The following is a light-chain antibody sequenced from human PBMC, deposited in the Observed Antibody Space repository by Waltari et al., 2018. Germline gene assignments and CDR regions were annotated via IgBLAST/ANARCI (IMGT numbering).Light chain of an antibody. V-gene: IGKV1-39*01. CDR1: QAINTY. Sequence: DIRMTQSPSSLSASVGDRVPITCRASQAINTYLNWYQQQPGKAPKLLIYAASRLHRGVPSRFSGSGSGTDFTLTIGRLQPEDFATYYCQQSYFTPRGNFGPGTRVDL. CDR3: QQSYFTPRGN. J-gene: IGKJ3*01. CDR2: AAS.